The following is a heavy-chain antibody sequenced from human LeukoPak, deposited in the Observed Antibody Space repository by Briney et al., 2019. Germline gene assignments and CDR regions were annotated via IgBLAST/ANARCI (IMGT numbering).Heavy chain of an antibody. J-gene: IGHJ4*02. V-gene: IGHV4-31*03. CDR1: GGSISSGGYC. Sequence: SQTLSLTCSVSGGSISSGGYCWSWIRQHPGKGLEWIGVMYHSGSTSYKPSLQSRVNISVDTSKNQFTLNLRSATAADTAVYYCARARVTYDSSGFGYFDYWGQGTLITVSS. CDR3: ARARVTYDSSGFGYFDY. CDR2: MYHSGST. D-gene: IGHD3-22*01.